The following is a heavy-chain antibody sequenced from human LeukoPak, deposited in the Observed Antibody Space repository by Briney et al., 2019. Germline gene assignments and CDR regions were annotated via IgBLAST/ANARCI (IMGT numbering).Heavy chain of an antibody. Sequence: ASVKVSCKASGYTFTSYDINWVRQATGQGLEWMGWMNPNSGNTGYAQKFQGRVTITRNTSISTAYMEPSSLRSEDTAVYYCARTGYNWNDFDYWGQGTLVTVSS. CDR2: MNPNSGNT. D-gene: IGHD1-1*01. J-gene: IGHJ4*02. CDR1: GYTFTSYD. V-gene: IGHV1-8*03. CDR3: ARTGYNWNDFDY.